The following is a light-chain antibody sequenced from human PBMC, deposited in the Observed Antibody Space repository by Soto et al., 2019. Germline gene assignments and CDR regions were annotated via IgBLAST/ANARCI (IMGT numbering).Light chain of an antibody. CDR1: SSNFGSHF. CDR3: AVWDQSLTGWV. V-gene: IGLV1-47*01. J-gene: IGLJ3*02. Sequence: QSVLTQPPSASGTPGQSLTISCSGSSSNFGSHFVYWYQHLPGTAPKLLIFRDGQRPSGVPARFFGSKSGTSASLAITGRRSEDEADYYCAVWDQSLTGWVFGGGTKLTVL. CDR2: RDG.